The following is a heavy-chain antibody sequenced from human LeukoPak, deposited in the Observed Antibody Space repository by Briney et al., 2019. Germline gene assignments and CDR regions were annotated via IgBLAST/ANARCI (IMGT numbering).Heavy chain of an antibody. J-gene: IGHJ4*02. D-gene: IGHD3-16*01. CDR3: ASRSAVDASGPV. CDR2: INQDGSEK. V-gene: IGHV3-7*01. Sequence: GGSLSLSCAASGFTFSSYWMSWVRQAPGKGLEWVANINQDGSEKYYVDSVKGRFTISRDNAKNSLYLQMSSLRAEDTALYYCASRSAVDASGPVWGQGTLVTVSS. CDR1: GFTFSSYW.